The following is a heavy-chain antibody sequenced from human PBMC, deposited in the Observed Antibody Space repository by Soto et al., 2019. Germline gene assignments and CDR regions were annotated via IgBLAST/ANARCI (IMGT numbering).Heavy chain of an antibody. CDR1: WVSISAYC. Sequence: PSQILCLRYSVAWVSISAYCWRCILQTTCLVLEWSGYVYVSDSTRYNSSLKHRVTISVDTSKSQFYLRLNSVTAADTAVYYCACSAGHPGDFFCYTGMEVWGLGSTVTVTS. CDR2: VYVSDST. CDR3: ACSAGHPGDFFCYTGMEV. D-gene: IGHD3-10*02. J-gene: IGHJ6*02. V-gene: IGHV4-59*03.